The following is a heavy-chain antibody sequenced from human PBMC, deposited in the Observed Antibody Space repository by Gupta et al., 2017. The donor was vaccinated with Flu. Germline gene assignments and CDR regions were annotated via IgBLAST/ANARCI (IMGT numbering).Heavy chain of an antibody. J-gene: IGHJ4*02. CDR3: AREMSGGTFDY. D-gene: IGHD3-10*01. CDR1: TFTSYY. CDR2: IIPSGGST. Sequence: TFTSYYMHFVRQAPGQGLEWMGIIIPSGGSTNYAQKFQGRVTMTRDTSTSTVYMELSSLRSEDTAVYYCAREMSGGTFDYWGQGTLVTVSS. V-gene: IGHV1-46*01.